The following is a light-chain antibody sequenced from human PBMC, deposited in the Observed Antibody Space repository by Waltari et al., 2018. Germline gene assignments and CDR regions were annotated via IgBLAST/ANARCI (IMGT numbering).Light chain of an antibody. CDR3: SSYAGIRKLV. V-gene: IGLV2-8*01. CDR1: TSDVGFYDY. Sequence: QSALTQPPSASGSPGQSVTISCTGTTSDVGFYDYVSWYQQHPGKAPRLIIFEVTKRPAGVPARCSGSKSGSTASLTVSGLQAEDEGDYYCSSYAGIRKLVFGGGTKLTVL. CDR2: EVT. J-gene: IGLJ2*01.